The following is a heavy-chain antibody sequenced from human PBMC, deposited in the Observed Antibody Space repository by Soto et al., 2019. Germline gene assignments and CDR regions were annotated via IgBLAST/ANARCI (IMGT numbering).Heavy chain of an antibody. J-gene: IGHJ4*02. CDR2: LNSDGSSA. D-gene: IGHD6-19*01. CDR1: GFTFSSYW. V-gene: IGHV3-74*01. CDR3: VRGKRGGWYFDY. Sequence: EVQLVESGGGLVQPGGSLRLSCAASGFTFSSYWLHWVRQAPGKGLVWLSRLNSDGSSAYYADSVKGRFTISRDSAQNTVYLQMNSLGDEDTAVYYCVRGKRGGWYFDYWGQGTLVTVSS.